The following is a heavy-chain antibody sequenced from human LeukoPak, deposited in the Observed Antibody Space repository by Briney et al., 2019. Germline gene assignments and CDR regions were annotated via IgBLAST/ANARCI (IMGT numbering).Heavy chain of an antibody. CDR1: GGSISSGGYY. V-gene: IGHV4-61*02. D-gene: IGHD3-10*01. CDR3: ARGGSRGSLAFDY. CDR2: IYTSGST. Sequence: SQTLSLTCTVSGGSISSGGYYWSWIRQPAGKGLEWIGRIYTSGSTNYNPSLKSRVTISVDTSKNQFSLKLSSVTAADTAVYYCARGGSRGSLAFDYWGQGTLVTVSS. J-gene: IGHJ4*02.